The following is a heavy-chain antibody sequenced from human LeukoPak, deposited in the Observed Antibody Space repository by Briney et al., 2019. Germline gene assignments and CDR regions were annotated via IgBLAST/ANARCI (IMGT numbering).Heavy chain of an antibody. J-gene: IGHJ4*02. Sequence: GTSLRLSCEPSGFTFSHFGMHWVRQAPGKGLEWVAFIEYDGSKIYHAESVQGRFTISRDNSKNNLFLQMTRMRPQDTAVYYCATDGIPSATALANWGQGTLVTVSS. CDR1: GFTFSHFG. D-gene: IGHD2/OR15-2a*01. CDR2: IEYDGSKI. V-gene: IGHV3-30*02. CDR3: ATDGIPSATALAN.